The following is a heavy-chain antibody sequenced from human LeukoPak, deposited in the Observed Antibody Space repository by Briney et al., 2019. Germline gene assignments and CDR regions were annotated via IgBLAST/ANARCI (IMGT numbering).Heavy chain of an antibody. D-gene: IGHD5-18*01. CDR1: GGFFSGYY. CDR3: ATADTAMVGFDY. Sequence: SETLSLSCAVYGGFFSGYYWSWIRQPSGKGLEWIGEINHSGSTNYNPSLKSRVTISVDTSKNQFSLKLSSVTAADTAVYYCATADTAMVGFDYWGQGTLVTVSS. CDR2: INHSGST. V-gene: IGHV4-34*01. J-gene: IGHJ4*02.